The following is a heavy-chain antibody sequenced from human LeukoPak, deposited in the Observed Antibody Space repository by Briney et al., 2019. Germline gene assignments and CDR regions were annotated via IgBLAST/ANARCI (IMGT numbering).Heavy chain of an antibody. J-gene: IGHJ3*02. V-gene: IGHV5-51*01. CDR2: IYPGNSDT. Sequence: GESLKISCKGSGYSYTTYWIAWVRQMPGKGLEWMGIIYPGNSDTRYSPSFQGQVTISVDKSITTAYLQWSSLTASDTAMYYCARPGYSGSYFGAFDIWGQGTVVTVSP. D-gene: IGHD1-26*01. CDR3: ARPGYSGSYFGAFDI. CDR1: GYSYTTYW.